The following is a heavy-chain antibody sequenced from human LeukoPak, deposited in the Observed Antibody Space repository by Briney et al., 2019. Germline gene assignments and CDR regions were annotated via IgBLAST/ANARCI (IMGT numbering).Heavy chain of an antibody. D-gene: IGHD5-18*01. CDR2: ISPSGGEI. V-gene: IGHV3-23*01. CDR1: GFTFSTFA. CDR3: VTYRQVMLPFEA. Sequence: GGSLRLSCAASGFTFSTFAMLWVRQPRGKGLEWVSSISPSGGEIHYADSVRGRFTISRDNSKSTLSLQMNSLRAEDTAIYYCVTYRQVMLPFEAWGQGTLVTVSS. J-gene: IGHJ5*02.